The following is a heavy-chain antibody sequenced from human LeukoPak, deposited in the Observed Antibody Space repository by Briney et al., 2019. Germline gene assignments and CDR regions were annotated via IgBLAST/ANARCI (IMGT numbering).Heavy chain of an antibody. CDR3: VAIYYYDTSELYFDY. CDR1: GYSFTTYW. CDR2: IYPGDSDT. V-gene: IGHV5-51*01. J-gene: IGHJ4*02. D-gene: IGHD3-22*01. Sequence: GESLKISCKGSGYSFTTYWIGWVRQMPGKGLEWMGIIYPGDSDTRYSPSFQGQVTISADKSISSAYLQWSGLKASDTAMYYCVAIYYYDTSELYFDYWGQGTLVTVSS.